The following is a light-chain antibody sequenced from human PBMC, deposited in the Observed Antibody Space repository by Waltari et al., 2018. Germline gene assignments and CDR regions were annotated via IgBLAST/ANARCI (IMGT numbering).Light chain of an antibody. Sequence: QSALTQPASVSGSPGQSITISCTGTSSDVGFYNYVSWYQQHPGKARKLMIYDVSERPSGVSNRFAGSKSGNTASLTISGLQAEGEADYYGNAYAGSSSWVFGGGTELTVL. CDR2: DVS. V-gene: IGLV2-14*01. J-gene: IGLJ3*02. CDR1: SSDVGFYNY. CDR3: NAYAGSSSWV.